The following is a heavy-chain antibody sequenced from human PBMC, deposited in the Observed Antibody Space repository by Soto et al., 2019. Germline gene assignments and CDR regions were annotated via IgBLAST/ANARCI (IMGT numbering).Heavy chain of an antibody. CDR2: IIPIFGTA. J-gene: IGHJ6*02. Sequence: QVQLVQSGAEVKKPGSSVKVSCKASGGTFSSYAISWVRQAPGQGLEWMGGIIPIFGTANYAQKFQGRVTITADESTSTAYMELSSLRSEDTAVYYCGRDTIVVVPAAMYYYYYGMDVWGQGTTVTVSS. D-gene: IGHD2-2*01. V-gene: IGHV1-69*01. CDR1: GGTFSSYA. CDR3: GRDTIVVVPAAMYYYYYGMDV.